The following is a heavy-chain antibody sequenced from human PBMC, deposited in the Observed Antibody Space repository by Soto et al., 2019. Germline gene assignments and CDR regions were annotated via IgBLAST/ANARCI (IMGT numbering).Heavy chain of an antibody. CDR2: ISGSGGST. CDR1: GFTFSSYA. V-gene: IGHV3-23*01. J-gene: IGHJ4*02. D-gene: IGHD5-18*01. CDR3: ANPPLLPTAIIPHFDY. Sequence: GGSLRLCCAASGFTFSSYAMSWVRQTPGKGLEWVSAISGSGGSTYYADSVKGRFTISRDNSKNTLYLQMNSLRAEDTAVYYCANPPLLPTAIIPHFDYWGQGTLVTGSS.